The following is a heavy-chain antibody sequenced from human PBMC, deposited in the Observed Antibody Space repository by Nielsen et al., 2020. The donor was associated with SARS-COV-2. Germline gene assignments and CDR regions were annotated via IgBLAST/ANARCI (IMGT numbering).Heavy chain of an antibody. CDR2: LNPSGGST. D-gene: IGHD6-19*01. V-gene: IGHV1-46*01. Sequence: WVRQAPGQGLGWMGILNPSGGSTNYAQKFQGRVTMTRDTSANTAYMELSSLSSEDTAVYYCARITPSSGWDYWGQGTLVTVSS. J-gene: IGHJ4*02. CDR3: ARITPSSGWDY.